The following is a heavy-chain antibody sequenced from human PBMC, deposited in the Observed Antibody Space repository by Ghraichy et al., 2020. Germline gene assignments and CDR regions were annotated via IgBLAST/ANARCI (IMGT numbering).Heavy chain of an antibody. J-gene: IGHJ5*02. V-gene: IGHV1-18*01. CDR2: ISAYNGNT. CDR1: GYTFTSYG. D-gene: IGHD2-21*01. Sequence: ASVKVSCKASGYTFTSYGISWVRQAPGQGLEWMGWISAYNGNTNYAQKLQGRVTMTTDTSTSTAYMELRSLRSDDTAVYYCARDAPVVVVIAIGGDWFDPWGQGTLVTVSS. CDR3: ARDAPVVVVIAIGGDWFDP.